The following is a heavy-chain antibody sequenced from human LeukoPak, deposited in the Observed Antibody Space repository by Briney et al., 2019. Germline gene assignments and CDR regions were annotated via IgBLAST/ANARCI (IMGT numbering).Heavy chain of an antibody. CDR2: IDPNSGGT. D-gene: IGHD5-18*01. Sequence: GASVKVSCKTSGYTFTNFGIGWVRQAPGQGLEWMGWIDPNSGGTNYAQNFQGRVSMTGDTSISTAYMELSRLRSDDTAVYYCARRMEYSYGPYFDYWGQGTLVTVSS. J-gene: IGHJ4*02. CDR3: ARRMEYSYGPYFDY. CDR1: GYTFTNFG. V-gene: IGHV1-2*02.